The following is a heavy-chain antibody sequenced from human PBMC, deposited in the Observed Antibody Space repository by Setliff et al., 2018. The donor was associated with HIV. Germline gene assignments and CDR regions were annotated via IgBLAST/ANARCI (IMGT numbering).Heavy chain of an antibody. Sequence: ASVKVSCKTSGYPFTDYFIHWIQQAPGKGLEWMGRVDPEDGETILAERFQGRVTMTADTSTDTAFMELSSLRSEDTATYYCTIATETPGMTTRENRFDPWGQGTLVTVSS. V-gene: IGHV1-69-2*01. D-gene: IGHD1-1*01. CDR2: VDPEDGET. CDR3: TIATETPGMTTRENRFDP. CDR1: GYPFTDYF. J-gene: IGHJ5*02.